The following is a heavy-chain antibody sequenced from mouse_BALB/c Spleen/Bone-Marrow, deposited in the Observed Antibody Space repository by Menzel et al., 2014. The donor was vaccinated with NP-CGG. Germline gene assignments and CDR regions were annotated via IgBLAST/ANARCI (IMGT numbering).Heavy chain of an antibody. V-gene: IGHV14-3*02. J-gene: IGHJ4*01. CDR1: GFNIKDTY. CDR3: ARWEYYAMDY. Sequence: EVQLQQSGAELVKPGASVKLSCTASGFNIKDTYMHWVKQRPEQGLEWIGRIDPANGHTKYDPKFQGKATITADTSSNAAYLQLSSLTSEDTAVYYCARWEYYAMDYGGQGTSVTVSS. CDR2: IDPANGHT. D-gene: IGHD4-1*01.